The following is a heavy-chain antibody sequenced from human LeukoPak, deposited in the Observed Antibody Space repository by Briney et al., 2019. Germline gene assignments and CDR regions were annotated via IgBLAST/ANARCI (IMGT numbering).Heavy chain of an antibody. D-gene: IGHD2-2*01. CDR2: INHSGGA. J-gene: IGHJ5*02. CDR3: ARASPNWFDP. V-gene: IGHV4-38-2*01. Sequence: SETLSLTCAVSGYSISSGYYWGWIRQPPGKGLEWIGSINHSGGAYYYPSLKSRVTMSLDTSKNQFSLKLTSVTAADTAVFYCARASPNWFDPWGQGTLVTVSS. CDR1: GYSISSGYY.